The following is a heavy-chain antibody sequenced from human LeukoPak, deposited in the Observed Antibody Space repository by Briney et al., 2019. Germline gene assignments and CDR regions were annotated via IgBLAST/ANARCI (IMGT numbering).Heavy chain of an antibody. CDR1: GFTFSSYE. V-gene: IGHV3-48*03. Sequence: PGGSLRLSCAASGFTFSSYEMNWVRQAPGKGLEWVSYISSSGSTIYYADSVKGRFTISRDNAKNTLYLQMSSLTAEDTAVYYCAKDRPPGYSSGDFDYWGQGALVTVSS. J-gene: IGHJ4*02. CDR3: AKDRPPGYSSGDFDY. CDR2: ISSSGSTI. D-gene: IGHD6-25*01.